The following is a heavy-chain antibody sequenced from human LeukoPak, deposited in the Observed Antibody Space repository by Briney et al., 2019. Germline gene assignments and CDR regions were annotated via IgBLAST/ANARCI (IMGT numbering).Heavy chain of an antibody. D-gene: IGHD1-1*01. V-gene: IGHV4-59*01. J-gene: IGHJ3*02. Sequence: PSETLSLTXTVSGCSIRSYYWSWIRQTPGKGLEWLGYIYYSGCTNYNPSLKSRVTISVDTSKNQFSLKLSSVTAADTAVYYCARVPTGTTYGAFDIWGQGTMVTVSS. CDR1: GCSIRSYY. CDR3: ARVPTGTTYGAFDI. CDR2: IYYSGCT.